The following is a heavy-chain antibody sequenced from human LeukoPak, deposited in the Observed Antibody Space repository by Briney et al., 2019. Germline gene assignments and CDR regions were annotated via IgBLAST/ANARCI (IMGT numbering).Heavy chain of an antibody. CDR3: AKDKREYTYGAFDY. J-gene: IGHJ4*02. D-gene: IGHD5-18*01. CDR2: ISGSGGST. Sequence: GGSLRLSCAASGFTFSSYAMSWVRQAPGKGLEWVSAISGSGGSTYYADSVKGRFTISRDNSKNTLYLQLNSLRAEDTAVYYCAKDKREYTYGAFDYWGQGTLVTVSS. CDR1: GFTFSSYA. V-gene: IGHV3-23*01.